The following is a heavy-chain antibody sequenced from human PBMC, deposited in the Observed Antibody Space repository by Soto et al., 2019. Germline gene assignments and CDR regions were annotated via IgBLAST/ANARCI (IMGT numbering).Heavy chain of an antibody. CDR1: GGTFSTYA. V-gene: IGHV1-69*01. Sequence: QVQLVQSGAEVKKPGSSVKVSCKASGGTFSTYAFSWVRQAPGQGLEWMGGVIPLFGTPDYEQKFQGRVTITADEFTSTVHMELSRLRSEDTAVYYCARDSNTGSKYFAHWGQGTLVTVSS. CDR2: VIPLFGTP. CDR3: ARDSNTGSKYFAH. D-gene: IGHD1-26*01. J-gene: IGHJ4*02.